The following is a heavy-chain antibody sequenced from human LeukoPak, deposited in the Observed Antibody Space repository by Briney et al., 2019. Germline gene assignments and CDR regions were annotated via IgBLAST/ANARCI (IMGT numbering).Heavy chain of an antibody. CDR1: GGTFSSYA. V-gene: IGHV1-8*02. D-gene: IGHD2-8*01. CDR2: MNPNSGNT. J-gene: IGHJ5*02. CDR3: AREGVGFDP. Sequence: ASVKVSCKASGGTFSSYAISWVRQAPGQGLEWMGWMNPNSGNTGYAQKFQGRVTMTRNTSISTAYMELSSLRSEDTAVYYCAREGVGFDPWGQGTLVTVSS.